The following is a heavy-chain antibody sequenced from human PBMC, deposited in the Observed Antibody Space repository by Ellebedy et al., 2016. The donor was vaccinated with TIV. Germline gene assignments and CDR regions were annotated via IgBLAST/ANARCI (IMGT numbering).Heavy chain of an antibody. CDR2: INRDGSST. CDR1: GFSFSSYW. V-gene: IGHV3-74*01. D-gene: IGHD6-13*01. Sequence: GESLKISCAASGFSFSSYWMHWVRQAPGKGLVWVSRINRDGSSTNYADSVKGRFTCSRDNAKNTVYLQMNSLRAEDTAVYYCAKVLAAAGIQIDYWGQGTLVTVSS. J-gene: IGHJ4*02. CDR3: AKVLAAAGIQIDY.